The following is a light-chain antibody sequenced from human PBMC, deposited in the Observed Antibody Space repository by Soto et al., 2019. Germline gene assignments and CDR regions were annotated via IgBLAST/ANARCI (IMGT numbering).Light chain of an antibody. CDR2: GAS. CDR3: QQYETSPPT. Sequence: EVVLTQSPGTLSLSLGERATLSCRTSQSVGSSNYLAWYQEKPGQAPRLLIYGASNRATGIPDRFSASGSGTDFTLTISRLEPDDFAVYYCQQYETSPPTFGLGTKVEI. CDR1: QSVGSSNY. V-gene: IGKV3-20*01. J-gene: IGKJ1*01.